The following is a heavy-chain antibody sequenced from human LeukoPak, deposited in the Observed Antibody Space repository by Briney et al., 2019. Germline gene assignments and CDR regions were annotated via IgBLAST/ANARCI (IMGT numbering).Heavy chain of an antibody. CDR3: AKGRVLGLFVIIRAANDY. V-gene: IGHV3-30*02. D-gene: IGHD2-2*01. CDR2: IRHDGSNQ. Sequence: GGSLRLSCAASGVTFSNYGIHWVRQAPGKGLEWVAFIRHDGSNQFYADSVKGRFTISRDNSKSTVYLQMSSLRPEDTALYFCAKGRVLGLFVIIRAANDYWGQGTLVTVSS. CDR1: GVTFSNYG. J-gene: IGHJ4*02.